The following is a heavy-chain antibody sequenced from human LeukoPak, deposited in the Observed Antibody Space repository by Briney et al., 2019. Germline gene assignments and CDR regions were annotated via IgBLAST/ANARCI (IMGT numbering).Heavy chain of an antibody. CDR1: GYTFTSYD. V-gene: IGHV1-8*03. J-gene: IGHJ6*03. CDR2: MNPNSDNT. CDR3: ARTRGGRPHYYMDV. D-gene: IGHD3-16*01. Sequence: ASVKVSCKASGYTFTSYDINWVRQATGQGLEWMGWMNPNSDNTGYAQKFQGRVTLTRNTSISTAYMELSSLRSEDTAVYYCARTRGGRPHYYMDVWGKGTTVTISS.